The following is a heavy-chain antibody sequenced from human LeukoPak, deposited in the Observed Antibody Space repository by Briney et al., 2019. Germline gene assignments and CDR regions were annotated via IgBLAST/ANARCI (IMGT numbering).Heavy chain of an antibody. V-gene: IGHV5-51*01. D-gene: IGHD4-11*01. CDR3: ARAPTSVSNPYYFDY. CDR1: GYNFSNYW. Sequence: GESLKISCKASGYNFSNYWIGWVRQMPGKGLEWMGIIYPGDSDTRYSPSFQGQVTISADKSITTGYLQWSSLKASDTAMYYCARAPTSVSNPYYFDYWGQGALVTVSS. J-gene: IGHJ4*02. CDR2: IYPGDSDT.